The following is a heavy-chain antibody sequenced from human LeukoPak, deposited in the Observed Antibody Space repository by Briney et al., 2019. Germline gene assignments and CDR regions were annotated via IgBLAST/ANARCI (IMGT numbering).Heavy chain of an antibody. V-gene: IGHV1-18*01. J-gene: IGHJ4*02. CDR1: GYTFTSYG. CDR2: ISAYNGNT. D-gene: IGHD3-22*01. CDR3: ATSWDYYDSSGYSLDY. Sequence: ASVKVSCKASGYTFTSYGISWVRQAPGQGLEWMGWISAYNGNTNYAQKLQGRVTMTTDTSTSTAYMELRSLRSDDTAVYYCATSWDYYDSSGYSLDYWGQGTLVSLSS.